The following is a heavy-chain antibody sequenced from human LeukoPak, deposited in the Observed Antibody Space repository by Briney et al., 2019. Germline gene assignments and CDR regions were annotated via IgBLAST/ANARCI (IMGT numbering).Heavy chain of an antibody. Sequence: GSLRLSCVASGFTFSTYWMHWVRQAPGKGLVWVSRINSDGSSTSCADSVRGRFTISRGYAKNTLYLQMNSLRAEDTAVYYCTGSYASNWFDPWGQGTLVTVSS. CDR3: TGSYASNWFDP. CDR2: INSDGSST. D-gene: IGHD1-26*01. J-gene: IGHJ5*02. CDR1: GFTFSTYW. V-gene: IGHV3-74*01.